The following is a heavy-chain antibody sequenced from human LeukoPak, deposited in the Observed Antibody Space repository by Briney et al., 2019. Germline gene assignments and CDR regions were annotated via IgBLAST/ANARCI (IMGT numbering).Heavy chain of an antibody. J-gene: IGHJ4*02. V-gene: IGHV4-4*02. CDR3: ARGEQYGSGTVQFDY. Sequence: ASETLSLTCSVSGGSISSSNWWSWVRQPPGKGLEWIVEIYQSGSTNYNPTLKSRVTMSVDKSRNQFSLSLTSVTAADTAVHYCARGEQYGSGTVQFDYWGQGTLVTVSS. D-gene: IGHD3-10*01. CDR2: IYQSGST. CDR1: GGSISSSNW.